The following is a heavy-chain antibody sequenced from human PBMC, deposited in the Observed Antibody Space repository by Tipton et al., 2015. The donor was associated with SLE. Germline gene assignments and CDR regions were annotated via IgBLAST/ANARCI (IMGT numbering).Heavy chain of an antibody. CDR1: GFTFGDYA. V-gene: IGHV3-49*04. J-gene: IGHJ4*02. CDR3: TRGIPASIGYHFDY. Sequence: RSLRLSCTTSGFTFGDYAMSWVRQAPGKGLEWVSLIRNEAYRETTEYAASVRGRFTVSRDGSKSIAYLQMNSLKTEDTAVYYCTRGIPASIGYHFDYWGQGTLVTVSS. D-gene: IGHD2-2*01. CDR2: IRNEAYRETT.